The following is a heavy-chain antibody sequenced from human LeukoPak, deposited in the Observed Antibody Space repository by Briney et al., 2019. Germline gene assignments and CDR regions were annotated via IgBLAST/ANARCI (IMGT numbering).Heavy chain of an antibody. CDR1: GGSISSGGYY. J-gene: IGHJ5*02. V-gene: IGHV4-30-4*01. CDR3: ARETLGASDNWFDP. D-gene: IGHD1-26*01. CDR2: IYYSGST. Sequence: SQTLSLTCTVSGGSISSGGYYWSWIRQPPGKGLEWIGYIYYSGSTYYNPSLKSRVTISVDTSKNQFSLKLSSVTAADTAVYYCARETLGASDNWFDPWGQGTLVTVSS.